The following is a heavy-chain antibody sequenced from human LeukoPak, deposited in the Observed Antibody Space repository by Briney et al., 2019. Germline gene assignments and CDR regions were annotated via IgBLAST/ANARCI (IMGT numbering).Heavy chain of an antibody. J-gene: IGHJ4*02. Sequence: GSLRLSCAASGFTFSNYLMSWVREAPGKGLGWGAFIQNDEVDKFYADSVKGRFTISRDNSKNTLFLQMNSLRAEDTAVYYCAKERKLLPFDCWGQGTLVTVSS. CDR2: IQNDEVDK. CDR3: AKERKLLPFDC. V-gene: IGHV3-30*02. D-gene: IGHD4-23*01. CDR1: GFTFSNYL.